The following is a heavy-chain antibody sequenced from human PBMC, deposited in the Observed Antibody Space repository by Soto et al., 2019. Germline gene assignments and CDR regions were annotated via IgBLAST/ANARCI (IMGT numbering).Heavy chain of an antibody. CDR2: INSDGSST. Sequence: LGGSLRLSCAASGFTFSIYWMHWVRQAPGKGLVWVSRINSDGSSTSYADSVKGRFTISRDNAKNTLYLQMNSLRVEDTAVYYCARGRGYCSGSSCYVDLWGQGTLVTVSS. CDR1: GFTFSIYW. D-gene: IGHD2-15*01. V-gene: IGHV3-74*01. J-gene: IGHJ5*02. CDR3: ARGRGYCSGSSCYVDL.